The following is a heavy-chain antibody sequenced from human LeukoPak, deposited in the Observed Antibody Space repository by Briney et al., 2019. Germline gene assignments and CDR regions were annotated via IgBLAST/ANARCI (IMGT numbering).Heavy chain of an antibody. CDR2: IYYSGST. J-gene: IGHJ5*02. D-gene: IGHD2-2*01. CDR3: AREVDAAAAYNWFDP. CDR1: GGSFSGYY. V-gene: IGHV4-59*01. Sequence: SETLSLTCAVYGGSFSGYYWSWIRQPPGKGLEWIGYIYYSGSTNYNPSLKSRVTISVDTSKNQFSLKLSSVTAADTAVYYCAREVDAAAAYNWFDPWGQGTLVTVSS.